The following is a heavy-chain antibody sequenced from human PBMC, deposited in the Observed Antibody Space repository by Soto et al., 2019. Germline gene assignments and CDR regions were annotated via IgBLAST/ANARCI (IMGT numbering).Heavy chain of an antibody. Sequence: EVQLVESGGGLVKPGGSLRLSCAASGVTFSSFSFNWVRQAPGKGLEWVSFILSSSGSIYYADSVKGRFTISRDNAKNSLYLQMSSLKDEDPAVYYCARASGEQLVRRGFYYYYMDVWGKGTTVPVSS. CDR3: ARASGEQLVRRGFYYYYMDV. CDR2: ILSSSGSI. J-gene: IGHJ6*03. D-gene: IGHD6-6*01. CDR1: GVTFSSFS. V-gene: IGHV3-21*01.